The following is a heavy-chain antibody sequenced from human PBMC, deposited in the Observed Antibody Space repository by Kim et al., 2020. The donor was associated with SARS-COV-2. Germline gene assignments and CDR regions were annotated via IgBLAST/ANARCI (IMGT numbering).Heavy chain of an antibody. Sequence: SETLSLTCTVSNGSIGGDYWSWIRLPPGKELEWIGYVLYSGATKKNPSHESRVTMSVDTSRNQVFLKMTSVTAADTAIYYCARSTRRRGSFDSWCQGALVTVSS. V-gene: IGHV4-59*13. CDR2: VLYSGAT. CDR3: ARSTRRRGSFDS. D-gene: IGHD3-10*01. CDR1: NGSIGGDY. J-gene: IGHJ4*02.